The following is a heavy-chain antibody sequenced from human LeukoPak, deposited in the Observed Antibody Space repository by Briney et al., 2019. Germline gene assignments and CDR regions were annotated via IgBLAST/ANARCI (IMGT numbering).Heavy chain of an antibody. D-gene: IGHD5-18*01. CDR1: GGSISSYY. V-gene: IGHV4-59*01. Sequence: SETLSLTCTVSGGSISSYYWSWIRQPPGKGLEWIGYIYYSGSTNYNPSLKSRVTISVDTSKNQFSLKLSSVTAAGTAVYYCARDRGYSYGYVYWGQGTLVTVSS. J-gene: IGHJ4*02. CDR2: IYYSGST. CDR3: ARDRGYSYGYVY.